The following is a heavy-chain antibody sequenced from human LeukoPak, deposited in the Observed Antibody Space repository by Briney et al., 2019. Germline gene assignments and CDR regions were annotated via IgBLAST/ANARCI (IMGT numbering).Heavy chain of an antibody. CDR2: ISYDGSNK. J-gene: IGHJ4*02. D-gene: IGHD3-22*01. Sequence: GGSLRLSCASSGFTFSSYAMHGVREAPGKGLEWVAVISYDGSNKYYADSVKGRFTISRDNSKNTLYLQMNSRRAKDTAVYYCARDRVVVITDQLDYWGQGTLVTVSS. CDR1: GFTFSSYA. CDR3: ARDRVVVITDQLDY. V-gene: IGHV3-30-3*01.